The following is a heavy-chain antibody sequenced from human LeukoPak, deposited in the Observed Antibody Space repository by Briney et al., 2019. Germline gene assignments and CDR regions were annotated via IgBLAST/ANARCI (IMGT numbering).Heavy chain of an antibody. Sequence: SSQTLSLTCTVCGGSISSGSYYWSWIRQPAGKGLEWIGRIYTSGSTNYNPSLKSRVTLSVDTSKNQFSLKLSSVTAADTAVYYCARDLGYCSSTSCLNWFDPWGQGTLVTVSS. CDR3: ARDLGYCSSTSCLNWFDP. J-gene: IGHJ5*02. CDR1: GGSISSGSYY. D-gene: IGHD2-2*01. CDR2: IYTSGST. V-gene: IGHV4-61*02.